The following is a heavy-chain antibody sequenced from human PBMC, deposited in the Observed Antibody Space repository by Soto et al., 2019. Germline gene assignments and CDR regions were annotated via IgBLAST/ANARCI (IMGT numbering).Heavy chain of an antibody. V-gene: IGHV1-69*01. D-gene: IGHD3-22*01. CDR3: ARGWGYDSTDYYYAY. J-gene: IGHJ4*02. CDR1: GGSFNRHT. CDR2: IIPIFGTA. Sequence: QVQLVQSGAEVRKPGSSVRVSCKASGGSFNRHTISWVRQAPGQGLEWMGGIIPIFGTANHGQKFQGRVTIIADESKSTVYMELSSLRSDDTAIYYCARGWGYDSTDYYYAYWGQGTLVIVSS.